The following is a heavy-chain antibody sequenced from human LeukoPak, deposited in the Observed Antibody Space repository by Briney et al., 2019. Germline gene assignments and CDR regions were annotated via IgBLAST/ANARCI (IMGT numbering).Heavy chain of an antibody. D-gene: IGHD6-13*01. CDR2: ISYDGSVE. CDR3: ARALGSSWDSSLDS. J-gene: IGHJ4*02. V-gene: IGHV3-30*04. CDR1: GFTFSNYA. Sequence: GGSLRLSCAASGFTFSNYAMHWVRQAPGKGLEWVALISYDGSVEKNASSVKGRFTISRDNSKNTLYLQMNSLRTEDTAVYYCARALGSSWDSSLDSWGQGTLVPVSS.